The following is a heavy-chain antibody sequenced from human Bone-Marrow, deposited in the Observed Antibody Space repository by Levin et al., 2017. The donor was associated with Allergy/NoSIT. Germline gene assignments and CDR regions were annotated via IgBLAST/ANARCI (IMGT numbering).Heavy chain of an antibody. CDR2: IKSKTDGGTT. J-gene: IGHJ6*03. CDR1: GFTFSNAW. Sequence: GESLKISCAASGFTFSNAWMSWVRQAPGKGLEWVGRIKSKTDGGTTDYAAPVKGRFTISRDDSKNTLYLQMNSLKTEDTAVYYCTTVFRLQETYYYDYYMDVWGKGTTVTVSS. V-gene: IGHV3-15*01. D-gene: IGHD4-11*01. CDR3: TTVFRLQETYYYDYYMDV.